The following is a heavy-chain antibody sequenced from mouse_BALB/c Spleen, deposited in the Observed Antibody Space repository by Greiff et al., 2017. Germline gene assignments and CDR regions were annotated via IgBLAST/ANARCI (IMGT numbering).Heavy chain of an antibody. J-gene: IGHJ3*01. CDR2: ISSGSSTI. D-gene: IGHD1-1*01. CDR3: ARLGIYGSSAY. V-gene: IGHV5-17*02. Sequence: EVKLMESGGGLVQPGGSRKLSCAASGFTFSSFGMHWVRQAPEKGLEWVAYISSGSSTIYYADTVKGRFTISRDNPKNTLFLQMTSLRSEDTAMYYCARLGIYGSSAYWGQGTLVTVSA. CDR1: GFTFSSFG.